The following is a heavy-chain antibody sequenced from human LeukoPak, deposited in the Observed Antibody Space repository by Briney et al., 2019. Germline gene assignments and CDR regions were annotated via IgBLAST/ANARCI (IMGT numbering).Heavy chain of an antibody. D-gene: IGHD5-24*01. CDR2: ISHSGGST. CDR3: AKSGYNRFDY. CDR1: GFTFSSYV. V-gene: IGHV3-23*01. J-gene: IGHJ4*02. Sequence: GGSLRLSCVASGFTFSSYVMSWVRQAPGKGLEWVSGISHSGGSTYYADSVKGRFTISRDNSKNTLYLQMNSLRAEDTGVYYCAKSGYNRFDYWGQGTLVTVSS.